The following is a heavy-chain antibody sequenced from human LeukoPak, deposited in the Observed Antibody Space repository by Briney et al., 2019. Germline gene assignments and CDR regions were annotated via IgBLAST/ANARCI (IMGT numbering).Heavy chain of an antibody. Sequence: SETLSLTCTVSGGSISSYYWSWIRQPPGKGLEWIGYIHYSGSTNYNPSLKSRVTISVDTSKDQFSLKLSSVTAADTAVYYCARGVGALFQYWGQGTLVTVSS. J-gene: IGHJ1*01. V-gene: IGHV4-59*08. CDR3: ARGVGALFQY. CDR2: IHYSGST. CDR1: GGSISSYY. D-gene: IGHD1-26*01.